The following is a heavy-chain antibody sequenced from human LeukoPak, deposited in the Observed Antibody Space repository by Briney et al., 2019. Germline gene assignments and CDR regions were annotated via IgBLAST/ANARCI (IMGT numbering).Heavy chain of an antibody. V-gene: IGHV3-49*03. CDR1: GFTFGDYA. CDR3: ARKIVVPGAFFDY. Sequence: GGSLRLSCAASGFTFGDYALSWFRQAPGKGLEWVGFIRVKAYGWTTEYAASVKGRFTISRDDSKSIAYLQMNSLETEDTAVYYCARKIVVPGAFFDYWGRGTLVTVSS. J-gene: IGHJ4*02. CDR2: IRVKAYGWTT. D-gene: IGHD3-22*01.